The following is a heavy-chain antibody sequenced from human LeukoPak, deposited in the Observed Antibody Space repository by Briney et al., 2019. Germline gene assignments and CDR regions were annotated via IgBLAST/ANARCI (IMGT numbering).Heavy chain of an antibody. Sequence: GASVKVSCKASGYTFTSYAMNWVRQAPGQGLEWMGGIIPIFGTANYAQKFQGRVTITADKSTSTAYMELSSLRSEDTAVYYCARLLVNYYYDSSGYFDYWGQGTLVTVSS. J-gene: IGHJ4*02. CDR2: IIPIFGTA. CDR3: ARLLVNYYYDSSGYFDY. D-gene: IGHD3-22*01. V-gene: IGHV1-69*06. CDR1: GYTFTSYA.